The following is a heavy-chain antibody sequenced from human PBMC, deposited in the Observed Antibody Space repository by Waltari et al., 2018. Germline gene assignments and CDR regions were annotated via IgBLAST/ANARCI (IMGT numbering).Heavy chain of an antibody. CDR2: IYYSWGT. Sequence: QLQLQESGPGLVKPSETLSLTCTVSGGSISSSSYYWGWIRQPPGKGLEWIGSIYYSWGTYSNPSLKSRVTISVDTSKNQFSLRLSSVTAADTAVYYCASPAGYYYDSSGYPFDYWGQGTLVTVSS. J-gene: IGHJ4*02. D-gene: IGHD3-22*01. CDR1: GGSISSSSYY. V-gene: IGHV4-39*07. CDR3: ASPAGYYYDSSGYPFDY.